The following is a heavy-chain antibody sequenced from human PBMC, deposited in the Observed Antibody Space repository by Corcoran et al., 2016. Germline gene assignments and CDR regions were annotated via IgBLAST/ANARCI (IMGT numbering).Heavy chain of an antibody. CDR3: APILVTYVGVFYPCYAFVF. CDR1: GFSLSTTGVG. CDR2: VYWDDDK. J-gene: IGHJ3*01. D-gene: IGHD1-26*01. V-gene: IGHV2-5*02. Sequence: QITLKESGPTLVTPTQTLALTCTFSGFSLSTTGVGVGWIRQHPGKALEWLAVVYWDDDKRYSPSLKSRLSIAKDTSKNLVVLPMTNMDPVDTASYSCAPILVTYVGVFYPCYAFVFCGQWTIVTVSS.